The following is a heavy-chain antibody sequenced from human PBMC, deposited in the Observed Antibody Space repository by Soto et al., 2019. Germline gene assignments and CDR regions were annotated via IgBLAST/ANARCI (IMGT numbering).Heavy chain of an antibody. CDR2: FIPMFNRP. Sequence: QVQLVQSGAEVKKPGSSVKVSCKASGGTFSSYAISWVRQAPGQGLEGMGGFIPMFNRPHSARKFQGRVTITADESTSTAYMDLSSLRSEDTAVYYCARGPYNHVSNYNSALDVWGQGTTGTVSS. CDR1: GGTFSSYA. D-gene: IGHD1-1*01. J-gene: IGHJ6*02. CDR3: ARGPYNHVSNYNSALDV. V-gene: IGHV1-69*01.